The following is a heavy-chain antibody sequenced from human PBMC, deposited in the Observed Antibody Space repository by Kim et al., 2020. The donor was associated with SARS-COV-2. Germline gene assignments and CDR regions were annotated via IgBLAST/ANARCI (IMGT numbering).Heavy chain of an antibody. CDR3: AREKWAARHYNCLDP. CDR2: INQGGST. D-gene: IGHD6-6*01. CDR1: GGSFSGYY. Sequence: SETLSLTCAVYGGSFSGYYWSWIRQPPGKGLEWIGEINQGGSTNYNPSLNSRVNIAIETTKKQFSLNLSSVTAAATAVYYCAREKWAARHYNCLDPWGQGTPVTVSS. V-gene: IGHV4-34*01. J-gene: IGHJ5*01.